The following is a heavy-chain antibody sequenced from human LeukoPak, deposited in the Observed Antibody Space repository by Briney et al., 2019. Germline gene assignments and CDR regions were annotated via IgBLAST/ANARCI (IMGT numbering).Heavy chain of an antibody. CDR3: ARGGYDVVVTAIPFDY. CDR2: IYYSGST. Sequence: SGTLSLTCTVSGGSISSYYWSWIRQPPGKGLEWIGYIYYSGSTNYNPSLKSRVTISVDTSKNQFSLKLSSVTAADTAVYYCARGGYDVVVTAIPFDYWGQGTLVTVSS. CDR1: GGSISSYY. V-gene: IGHV4-59*08. D-gene: IGHD2-21*02. J-gene: IGHJ4*02.